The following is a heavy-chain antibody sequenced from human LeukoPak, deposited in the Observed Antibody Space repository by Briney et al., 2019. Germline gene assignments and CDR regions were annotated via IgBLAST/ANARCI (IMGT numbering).Heavy chain of an antibody. CDR3: GRDGRLIQLWFDP. CDR2: ISYDGSNK. D-gene: IGHD5-18*01. Sequence: GGSLRLSCAASGFTFSSYAMHWVRQAPGKGLEWVAVISYDGSNKYYADSVKGRFTISRDNSKNTLYLQMNSLRADDTAVYYCGRDGRLIQLWFDPWGQGTLVTVSS. CDR1: GFTFSSYA. J-gene: IGHJ5*02. V-gene: IGHV3-30*04.